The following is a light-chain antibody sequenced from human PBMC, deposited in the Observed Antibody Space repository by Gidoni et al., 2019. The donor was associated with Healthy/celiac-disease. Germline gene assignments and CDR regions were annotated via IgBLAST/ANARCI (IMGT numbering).Light chain of an antibody. CDR3: CSYAGSYPVV. CDR1: SSDVGGYNY. V-gene: IGLV2-11*01. J-gene: IGLJ2*01. CDR2: DVS. Sequence: QSALTQPRSVSGSPGQSVTISCTGTSSDVGGYNYVSWYQQHPGKAPKLMIYDVSKRPSGVPDRFSGSKSGNTASQTISGLQAEDEADYYCCSYAGSYPVVFGGGTKLTVL.